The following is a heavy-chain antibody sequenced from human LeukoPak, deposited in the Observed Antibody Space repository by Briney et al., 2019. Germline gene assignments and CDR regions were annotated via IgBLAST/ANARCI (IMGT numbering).Heavy chain of an antibody. CDR2: ISAYNGNT. CDR1: GFSFTSYG. J-gene: IGHJ6*02. Sequence: ASVKVSCKASGFSFTSYGFSWVRQAPGQGLEWMGWISAYNGNTNYAQKFRGRVTMTTDTSTNTVYMDLRNLKSDDTAVYYCARGGSNGRYGMDVWGQGTTVTVSS. CDR3: ARGGSNGRYGMDV. V-gene: IGHV1-18*01. D-gene: IGHD6-13*01.